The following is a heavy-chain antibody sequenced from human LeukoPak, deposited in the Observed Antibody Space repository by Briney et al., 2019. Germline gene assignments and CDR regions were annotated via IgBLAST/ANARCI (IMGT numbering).Heavy chain of an antibody. CDR1: GYNFDRYG. CDR3: ARDLEHCRNIICSNSAY. J-gene: IGHJ4*02. V-gene: IGHV1-18*04. D-gene: IGHD2-2*01. CDR2: ISTYNGNT. Sequence: ASVKVSCKGSGYNFDRYGVKWVRQAPGQGLEWVGWISTYNGNTFYAQKFEGRVTMTTDTSTNTVYMDLRSLRSDDTAVYYCARDLEHCRNIICSNSAYWGQGTLVTVSS.